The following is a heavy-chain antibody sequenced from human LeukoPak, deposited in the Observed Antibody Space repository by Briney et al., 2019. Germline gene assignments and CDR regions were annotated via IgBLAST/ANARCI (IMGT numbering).Heavy chain of an antibody. V-gene: IGHV3-21*01. J-gene: IGHJ3*02. Sequence: GGSLRLSCAASGFTFSSYSMNWVRQPPGKGLEWVSSISDSSTYIYYADSVKGRFTISRDNAKNSLYLQMNSLRAEDTAVYYCARDPSPIAAAVVGAFDIWGQGTMVTVSS. CDR1: GFTFSSYS. CDR2: ISDSSTYI. D-gene: IGHD6-13*01. CDR3: ARDPSPIAAAVVGAFDI.